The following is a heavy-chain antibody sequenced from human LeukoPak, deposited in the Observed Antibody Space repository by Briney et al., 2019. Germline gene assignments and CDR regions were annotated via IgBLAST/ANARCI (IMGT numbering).Heavy chain of an antibody. V-gene: IGHV1-46*01. J-gene: IGHJ4*02. D-gene: IGHD2-15*01. CDR1: GYTFTSYY. CDR2: INPSGGST. CDR3: ARDLRRGYGY. Sequence: GASVKVSCKASGYTFTSYYMHWVRQAPGQGLEWMGIINPSGGSTSYAQKFQGRVTMTTDTSTSTAYMELRSLRSDDTAVYYCARDLRRGYGYWGQGTLVTVSS.